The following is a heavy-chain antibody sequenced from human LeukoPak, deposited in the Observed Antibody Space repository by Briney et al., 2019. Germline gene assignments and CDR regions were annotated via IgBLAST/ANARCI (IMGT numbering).Heavy chain of an antibody. V-gene: IGHV4-38-2*02. J-gene: IGHJ4*02. Sequence: SETLSLTCTVSGYSISSGYYWGWIRQPPGKGLEWIGSIYHSGSTYYNPSLKSRVTISVDTSKNQFSLKLSSVTAADTAVYYCARQFGSFDYWGQGTLVTVSS. CDR3: ARQFGSFDY. CDR1: GYSISSGYY. D-gene: IGHD3-10*01. CDR2: IYHSGST.